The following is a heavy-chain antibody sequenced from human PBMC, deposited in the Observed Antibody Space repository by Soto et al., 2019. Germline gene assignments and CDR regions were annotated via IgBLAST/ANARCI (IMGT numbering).Heavy chain of an antibody. CDR1: GGSFSGYY. D-gene: IGHD6-6*01. CDR2: INHSGST. V-gene: IGHV4-34*01. CDR3: ASIAARLTPTYYYYYYMDV. J-gene: IGHJ6*03. Sequence: SETLSLTCAVYGGSFSGYYWSWIRQPPGKGLEWIGEINHSGSTNYNPSLKSRVTISVDTSKNQFSLKLSSVTAADTAVYYCASIAARLTPTYYYYYYMDVWGKGTTVTVSS.